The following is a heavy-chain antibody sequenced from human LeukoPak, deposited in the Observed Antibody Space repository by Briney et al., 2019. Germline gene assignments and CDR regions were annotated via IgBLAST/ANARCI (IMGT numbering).Heavy chain of an antibody. V-gene: IGHV4-59*08. Sequence: SETLSLTCTVSGGSISSYYWSWVRQPPGKGLEWIGYIYYSGSTNYNPSLKSRVTISLDTSKNQFSLKLSSVAAADTAVYYCARLPGRGRDYWGQGTLVTVSS. CDR3: ARLPGRGRDY. CDR2: IYYSGST. D-gene: IGHD3-16*01. CDR1: GGSISSYY. J-gene: IGHJ4*02.